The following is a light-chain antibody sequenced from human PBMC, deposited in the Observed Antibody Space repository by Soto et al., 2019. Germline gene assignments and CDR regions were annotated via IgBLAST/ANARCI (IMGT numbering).Light chain of an antibody. J-gene: IGLJ1*01. V-gene: IGLV1-44*01. Sequence: QSVLTQPPSASGTPGQRVTISCSGSSSNIGSNSVNWYQQLPATAPKLLIYSNDRRPSGGPDRFSGSKYGTSASLAISGLQSEDEADYYCAAWDDSRNGYVFGTGTKLTVL. CDR1: SSNIGSNS. CDR3: AAWDDSRNGYV. CDR2: SND.